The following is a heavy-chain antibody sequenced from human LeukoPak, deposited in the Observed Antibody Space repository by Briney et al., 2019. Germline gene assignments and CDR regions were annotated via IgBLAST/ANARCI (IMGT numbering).Heavy chain of an antibody. CDR3: AKDSMSAY. CDR2: ISGDGGRT. J-gene: IGHJ4*02. Sequence: PGGSLRLSCAASGFSFDDYAMHWVRQAPGKGLEWVCHISGDGGRTYYVDSVKGRFTISRDNSKNSLYLQMNSLRTEDTAFYYCAKDSMSAYWGQGTLVTVSS. V-gene: IGHV3-43*02. D-gene: IGHD2/OR15-2a*01. CDR1: GFSFDDYA.